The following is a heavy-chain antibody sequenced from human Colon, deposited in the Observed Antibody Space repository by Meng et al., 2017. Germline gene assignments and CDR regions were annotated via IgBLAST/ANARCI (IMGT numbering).Heavy chain of an antibody. Sequence: VQLGECGGGVVQPAGTLRLSCAASGFNFSKYGMHWVRQTPGKGLEWVAVIWNDGTTKYYRDSVKDRYTISRDDSKNTLYLQMDNLSPEDTAIYYCARDAGSVWLAYYFDSWGQGALVTVSS. CDR3: ARDAGSVWLAYYFDS. CDR1: GFNFSKYG. CDR2: IWNDGTTK. J-gene: IGHJ4*02. D-gene: IGHD3-10*01. V-gene: IGHV3-33*01.